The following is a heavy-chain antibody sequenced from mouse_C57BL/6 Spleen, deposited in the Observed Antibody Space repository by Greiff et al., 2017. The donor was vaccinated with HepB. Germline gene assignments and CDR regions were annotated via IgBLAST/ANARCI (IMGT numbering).Heavy chain of an antibody. Sequence: VQLQQSGAELAKPGASVKLSCKASGYTFTSYWMHWVKQRPGQGLEWIGYINPSSGYTKYNQKFKDKATLTADKSSSTAYMQLSSLTYEDSAVYYCARYYYGSSYEDYAMDYWGQGTSVTVSS. V-gene: IGHV1-7*01. CDR3: ARYYYGSSYEDYAMDY. D-gene: IGHD1-1*01. J-gene: IGHJ4*01. CDR1: GYTFTSYW. CDR2: INPSSGYT.